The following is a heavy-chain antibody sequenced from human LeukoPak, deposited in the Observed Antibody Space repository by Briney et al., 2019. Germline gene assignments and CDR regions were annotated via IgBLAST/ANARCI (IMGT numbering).Heavy chain of an antibody. CDR1: GFSLTTRPVG. Sequence: SGLTLVNPTQTLTLTCTFSGFSLTTRPVGVGWIRQPPGKALEWLASAYWDDDNRYNPSLKSRVTVTKDSSKNLVVLIMTNVDPMDTATYYCAHRRSGYNWNHGDFDYWGLGTLVTISS. J-gene: IGHJ4*02. CDR2: AYWDDDN. D-gene: IGHD1-14*01. V-gene: IGHV2-5*02. CDR3: AHRRSGYNWNHGDFDY.